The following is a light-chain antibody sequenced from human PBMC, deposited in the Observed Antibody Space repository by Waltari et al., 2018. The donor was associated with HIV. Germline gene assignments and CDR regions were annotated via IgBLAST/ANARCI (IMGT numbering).Light chain of an antibody. CDR1: HLRNRF. J-gene: IGLJ1*01. CDR3: QAWDTNTFV. V-gene: IGLV3-1*01. Sequence: DLSQPASVSVSPGQTATVRCSGDHLRNRFFCWYRQRPGQSPELIIYQDSRRPSGISDRFSGSTSGTKATLTIRGTQSLDEGDYYCQAWDTNTFVFGGGTRVTVL. CDR2: QDS.